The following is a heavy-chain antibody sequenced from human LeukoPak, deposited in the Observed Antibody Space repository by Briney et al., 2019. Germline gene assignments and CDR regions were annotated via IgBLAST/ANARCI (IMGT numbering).Heavy chain of an antibody. CDR3: ARPIGPYGDYSAFDI. Sequence: SVKVSCKASGGTFSSYAISWVRQAPGQGLEWMGRIIPILGIANYAQKFQGRVTITADKSTGTAYMELSSLRSEDTAVYYCARPIGPYGDYSAFDIWGQGTMVTVSS. CDR1: GGTFSSYA. CDR2: IIPILGIA. D-gene: IGHD4-17*01. J-gene: IGHJ3*02. V-gene: IGHV1-69*04.